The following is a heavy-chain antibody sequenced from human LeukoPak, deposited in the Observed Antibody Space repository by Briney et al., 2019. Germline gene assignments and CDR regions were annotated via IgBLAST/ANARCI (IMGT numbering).Heavy chain of an antibody. J-gene: IGHJ5*02. D-gene: IGHD3-9*01. Sequence: PSETLSLTCAVYGGSFSGYYWSWIRQPPGKGLEWIGEINHSGSTNYNPSLKSRVTISVDTSKNQFSLKLSSVTAADTAVYYCARPLWDILTGTVSVWFDPWGQGTLVTASS. CDR3: ARPLWDILTGTVSVWFDP. CDR2: INHSGST. V-gene: IGHV4-34*01. CDR1: GGSFSGYY.